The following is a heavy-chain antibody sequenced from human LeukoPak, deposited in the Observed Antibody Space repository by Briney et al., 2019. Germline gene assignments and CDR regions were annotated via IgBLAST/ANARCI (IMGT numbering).Heavy chain of an antibody. Sequence: GGSLRLSCTASGFTFSSYSMNWVRQAPGKGLEWVSFISSSSSYIYYADSVKGRFTISRDNAKNSLYLQMNSLRAEDTAVYYCARGSSSWYYFDSWGQGTLVTVSS. D-gene: IGHD6-13*01. CDR2: ISSSSSYI. J-gene: IGHJ4*02. V-gene: IGHV3-21*01. CDR1: GFTFSSYS. CDR3: ARGSSSWYYFDS.